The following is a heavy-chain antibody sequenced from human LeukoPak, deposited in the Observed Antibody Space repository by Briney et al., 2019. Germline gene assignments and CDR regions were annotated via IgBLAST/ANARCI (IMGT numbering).Heavy chain of an antibody. CDR1: GYSISSGYY. D-gene: IGHD5-12*01. V-gene: IGHV4-38-2*02. CDR3: ARARLTYSGYDYIDY. J-gene: IGHJ4*02. Sequence: PSETLSLTCTVSGYSISSGYYWGWIRQPPGKGLEWIGSIYHSGSTYYNPSLKSRVTISVDTSKNQFSLKLSSVTAADTAVYYCARARLTYSGYDYIDYWAREPWSPSPQ. CDR2: IYHSGST.